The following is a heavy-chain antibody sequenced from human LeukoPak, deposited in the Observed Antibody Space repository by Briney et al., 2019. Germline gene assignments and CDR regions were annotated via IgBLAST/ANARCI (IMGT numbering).Heavy chain of an antibody. CDR2: IYYSGST. Sequence: KPSETLSLTCTVSGGSISSGDYYWSWIRQPPGKGLEWIGYIYYSGSTYYNPSLKSRVTISVDTSKNQFSLKLSSVTAADTAVYYCARDGGSGSGDAFDIWGQGTMVTVSS. CDR1: GGSISSGDYY. J-gene: IGHJ3*02. D-gene: IGHD3-10*01. V-gene: IGHV4-30-4*01. CDR3: ARDGGSGSGDAFDI.